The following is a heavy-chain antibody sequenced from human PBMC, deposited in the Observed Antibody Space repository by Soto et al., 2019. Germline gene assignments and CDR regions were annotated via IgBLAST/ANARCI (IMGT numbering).Heavy chain of an antibody. J-gene: IGHJ6*02. CDR3: ATRVRGVDYYYYGMDV. V-gene: IGHV1-3*01. CDR2: INAGNGNT. CDR1: GYTFTSYA. D-gene: IGHD3-10*01. Sequence: QVQLVQSGAEVKKPGASVKVSCKASGYTFTSYAMHWVRQAPGQRLEWMGWINAGNGNTKYSQKFQGRVTITRDTSACTAYMELSSQRSEDTAVYYCATRVRGVDYYYYGMDVWGQGTTVTVSS.